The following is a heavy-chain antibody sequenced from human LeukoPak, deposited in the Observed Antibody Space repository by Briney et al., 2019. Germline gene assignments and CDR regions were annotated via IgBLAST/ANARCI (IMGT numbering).Heavy chain of an antibody. D-gene: IGHD3-16*02. Sequence: SETLSLTCAVYGGSFGGYYWSWIRQPPGKGLEWIGEINHSGSTNYNPSLKSRVTISVDTSKNQFSLKLSSVTAADTAVYYCARTYDYVWGSYRYYFDYWGQGTLVTVSS. CDR1: GGSFGGYY. J-gene: IGHJ4*02. CDR3: ARTYDYVWGSYRYYFDY. CDR2: INHSGST. V-gene: IGHV4-34*01.